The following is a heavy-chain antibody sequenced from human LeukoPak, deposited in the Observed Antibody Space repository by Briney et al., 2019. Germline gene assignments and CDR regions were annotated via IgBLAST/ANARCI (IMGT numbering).Heavy chain of an antibody. CDR1: GITFSSYW. D-gene: IGHD3-3*01. CDR3: ARDTDFTAGNDY. V-gene: IGHV3-74*01. CDR2: INTQGTYT. J-gene: IGHJ4*02. Sequence: GGSLRLSCAVSGITFSSYWMHWVRQDPGRGLLWVSRINTQGTYTNYADSVKGRFTISRDNAKNTLYLQMNSLTAEDAAVYYCARDTDFTAGNDYWGQGTLVTVSS.